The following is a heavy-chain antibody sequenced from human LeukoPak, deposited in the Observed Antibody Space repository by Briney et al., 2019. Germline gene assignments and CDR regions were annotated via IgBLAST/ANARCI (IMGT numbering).Heavy chain of an antibody. V-gene: IGHV4-59*01. J-gene: IGHJ4*02. D-gene: IGHD2-15*01. CDR2: IYYSGST. CDR3: ARAYSSFEVKFDF. CDR1: SGSISTYY. Sequence: SETLSLTCTVSSGSISTYYWSWLRQTPGKGLEWIGYIYYSGSTDYNPSLKSRVTISVDTSKNQFSLRLNSVTAADTAVYYCARAYSSFEVKFDFWGQGALVTVSS.